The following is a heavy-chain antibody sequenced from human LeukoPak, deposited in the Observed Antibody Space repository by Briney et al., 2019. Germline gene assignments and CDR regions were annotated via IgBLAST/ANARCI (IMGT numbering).Heavy chain of an antibody. J-gene: IGHJ4*02. D-gene: IGHD2-21*02. CDR1: GYTFTSYD. CDR2: MNPNSGNT. V-gene: IGHV1-8*01. Sequence: ASVKVSCKASGYTFTSYDINWVRQATGQGLEWMGWMNPNSGNTGYAQKFRGRVTMTRNTSISTAYMELSSLRSEDTAVYYCARGPCIGGDCYSYYFDYWGQGTLVTVSS. CDR3: ARGPCIGGDCYSYYFDY.